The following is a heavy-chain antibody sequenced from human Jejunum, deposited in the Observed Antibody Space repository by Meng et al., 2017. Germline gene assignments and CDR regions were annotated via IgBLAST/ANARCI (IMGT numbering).Heavy chain of an antibody. CDR3: AGCYFDGSGRFDY. Sequence: GGSLRLSCVAAGFSLGSFAMQWARQPPGKGLEWVAVVGYDGSGQDYADSVKGRFIISRDNSKNTLYLEMNSLRVEDTAIYYCAGCYFDGSGRFDYWGQGTLVTVSS. D-gene: IGHD3-22*01. CDR1: GFSLGSFA. V-gene: IGHV3-33*08. J-gene: IGHJ4*02. CDR2: VGYDGSGQ.